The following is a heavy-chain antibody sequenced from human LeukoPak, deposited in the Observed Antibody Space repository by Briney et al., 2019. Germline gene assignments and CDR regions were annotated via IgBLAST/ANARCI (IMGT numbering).Heavy chain of an antibody. CDR2: ISYDGSNK. CDR3: AKDSNPWSRRYYYYGMDV. D-gene: IGHD1-14*01. CDR1: GFTFSSYG. J-gene: IGHJ6*02. V-gene: IGHV3-30*18. Sequence: PGGSLRLSCAASGFTFSSYGMHWVRQAPGKGLEWVAVISYDGSNKYYADSVKGRFTISRDNSKNTLYLQMNSLRVEDTAVYYCAKDSNPWSRRYYYYGMDVWGQGTTVTVSS.